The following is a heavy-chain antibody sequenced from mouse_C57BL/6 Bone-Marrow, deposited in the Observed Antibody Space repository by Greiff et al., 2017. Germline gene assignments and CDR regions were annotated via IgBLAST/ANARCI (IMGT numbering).Heavy chain of an antibody. CDR3: ARPTTVVARDYYAMDY. CDR2: ISSGSSTI. CDR1: GFTFSDYG. Sequence: EVQVVESGGGLVKPGGSLKLSCAASGFTFSDYGMHWVRQAPEKGLEWVAYISSGSSTIYYADTVKGRFTISRDNAKNTLFLQMTSLRSEDTAMYYCARPTTVVARDYYAMDYWGQGTSVTVSS. D-gene: IGHD1-1*01. V-gene: IGHV5-17*01. J-gene: IGHJ4*01.